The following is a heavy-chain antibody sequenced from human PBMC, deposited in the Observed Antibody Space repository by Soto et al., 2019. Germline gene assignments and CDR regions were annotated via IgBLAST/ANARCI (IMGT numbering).Heavy chain of an antibody. CDR1: GGSISSGGYY. D-gene: IGHD2-2*01. CDR3: ASAYLSGRTSWEGYYFDY. CDR2: IYYSGST. Sequence: PSETLSLTCTVSGGSISSGGYYWSWIRQHPGKGLEWIGYIYYSGSTHYNPSLKSRVTISVDTSKNQFSLKLSSVTAADTAVYYCASAYLSGRTSWEGYYFDYWGQGTLVTVSS. J-gene: IGHJ4*02. V-gene: IGHV4-31*03.